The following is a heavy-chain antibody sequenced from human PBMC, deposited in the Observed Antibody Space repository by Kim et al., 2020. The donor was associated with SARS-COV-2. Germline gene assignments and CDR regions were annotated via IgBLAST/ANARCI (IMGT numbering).Heavy chain of an antibody. CDR1: GGSISSYY. CDR2: IYYSGST. V-gene: IGHV4-59*01. Sequence: SETLSLTCTVSGGSISSYYWSWIRQPPGKGLEWIGYIYYSGSTNYNPSLKSRVTISVDTSKNQFSLKLSSVTAADTAVYYCARGGRLWFGEGWFDPWGQG. J-gene: IGHJ5*02. D-gene: IGHD3-10*01. CDR3: ARGGRLWFGEGWFDP.